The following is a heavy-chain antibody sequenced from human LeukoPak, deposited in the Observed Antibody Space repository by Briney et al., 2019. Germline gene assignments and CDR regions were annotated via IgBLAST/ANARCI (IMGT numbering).Heavy chain of an antibody. D-gene: IGHD3-10*02. Sequence: EAGGSLRLSCAASGFTFSSYEMNWVRQAPGKGPEWVSYISSSGSTIYYADSVKGRFTISRDNAKHSLALQMNILRAEDTAVYYCAELGITMIGGVWGKGTTVTISS. J-gene: IGHJ6*04. CDR3: AELGITMIGGV. CDR2: ISSSGSTI. CDR1: GFTFSSYE. V-gene: IGHV3-48*03.